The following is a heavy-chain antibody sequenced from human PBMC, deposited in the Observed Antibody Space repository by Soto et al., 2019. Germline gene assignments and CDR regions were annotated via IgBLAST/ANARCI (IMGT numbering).Heavy chain of an antibody. CDR1: GGSISGGVGGLYY. V-gene: IGHV4-30-4*01. D-gene: IGHD4-17*01. Sequence: QLQLRESGPGLVKPSETLSLTCTVSGGSISGGVGGLYYWSWIRHPPGKGLGWIGYVYDSGSTYYNPSLKSRITLSVDTSKKQFSLRLSSVTAADTAVYYCAREVIPLTTDWYFDLWGRGSLVTVS. J-gene: IGHJ2*01. CDR3: AREVIPLTTDWYFDL. CDR2: VYDSGST.